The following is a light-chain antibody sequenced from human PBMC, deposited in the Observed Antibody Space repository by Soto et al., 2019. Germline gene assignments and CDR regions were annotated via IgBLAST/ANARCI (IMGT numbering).Light chain of an antibody. V-gene: IGKV3-20*01. Sequence: EIVLTQSPGTLSLSPGDRATLSCRASQRVSNSYLAWYQQKPGQAPRLPIYDASTRAAGVPDRVTGGGSGTYFTLTISALEPEDFALYFCQQYERPPFAFGQGTRLEI. J-gene: IGKJ2*01. CDR2: DAS. CDR1: QRVSNSY. CDR3: QQYERPPFA.